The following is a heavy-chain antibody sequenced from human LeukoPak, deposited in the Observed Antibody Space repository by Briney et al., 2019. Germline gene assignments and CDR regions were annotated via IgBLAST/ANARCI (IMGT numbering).Heavy chain of an antibody. CDR2: ISGDGGST. V-gene: IGHV3-23*01. Sequence: QPGGSLRLTCAASGFTVSSNYMSWVRQAPGKGLEWVSAISGDGGSTFYADSVKGRFTISRDNSKNTLYLQMTSLRAEDTAVYYCAKFRPITSVAGTIFHYWGQGALVTVSS. J-gene: IGHJ4*02. CDR3: AKFRPITSVAGTIFHY. D-gene: IGHD6-19*01. CDR1: GFTVSSNY.